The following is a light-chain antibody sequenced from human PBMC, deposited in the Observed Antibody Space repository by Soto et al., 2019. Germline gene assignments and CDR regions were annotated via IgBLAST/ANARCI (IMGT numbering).Light chain of an antibody. CDR1: QSVSSNY. Sequence: ESVLTQSPGTLSLSPGERATLSCRASQSVSSNYLAWYQQKPGQAPRLLIYGASTRATGIPDRFSGSGSGPDLTLTISRLELDDAAVYSCQQYGSSPTCPCGQGTKVEIK. J-gene: IGKJ1*01. CDR2: GAS. V-gene: IGKV3-20*01. CDR3: QQYGSSPTCP.